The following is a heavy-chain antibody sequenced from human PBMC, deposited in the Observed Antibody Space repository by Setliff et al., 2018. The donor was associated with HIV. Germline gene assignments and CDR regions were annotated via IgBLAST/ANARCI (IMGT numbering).Heavy chain of an antibody. CDR1: GYTFTSYG. CDR2: ISPATDKT. Sequence: ASVKVSCKASGYTFTSYGISWVRQAPGQGLEWMGWISPATDKTNYAQKLQGRVTITADKSTSTAYMELSSLRSEDTAVYYCARDQGGWYDLWGQGTLVTVSS. V-gene: IGHV1-18*01. J-gene: IGHJ5*01. D-gene: IGHD2-15*01. CDR3: ARDQGGWYDL.